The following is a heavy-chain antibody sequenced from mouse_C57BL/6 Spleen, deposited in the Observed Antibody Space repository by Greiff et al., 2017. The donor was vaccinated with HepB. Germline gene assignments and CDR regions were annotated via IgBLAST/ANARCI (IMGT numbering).Heavy chain of an antibody. CDR3: ARGGGSSTPFAY. CDR2: ISYDGSN. D-gene: IGHD1-1*01. J-gene: IGHJ3*01. CDR1: GYSITSGYY. V-gene: IGHV3-6*01. Sequence: ESGPGLVKPSQSLSLTCSVTGYSITSGYYWNWIRQFPGNKLEWMGSISYDGSNNYNPSLKNRISITRDPSKNQFFLKLNSVTTEDTATYYCARGGGSSTPFAYWGQGTLVTVAA.